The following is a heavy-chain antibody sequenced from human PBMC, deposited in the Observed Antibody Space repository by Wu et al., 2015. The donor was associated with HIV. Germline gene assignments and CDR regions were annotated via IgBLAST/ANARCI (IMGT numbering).Heavy chain of an antibody. CDR3: ARGHYFDASSSPLY. Sequence: VQLVQSGGEVKKPGASVKAACKASGYIFSDFGINWVRQAPGEGLEWMGWISAQNGKTKYAQKFQDRITLTTDVSSNTAYMELRSLRSDGTAVYFCARGHYFDASSSPLYWGPGTRVIVSS. D-gene: IGHD3-9*01. V-gene: IGHV1-18*01. J-gene: IGHJ4*02. CDR1: GYIFSDFG. CDR2: ISAQNGKT.